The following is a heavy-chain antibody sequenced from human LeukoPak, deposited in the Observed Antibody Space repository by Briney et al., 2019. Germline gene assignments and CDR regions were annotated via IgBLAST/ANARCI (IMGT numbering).Heavy chain of an antibody. D-gene: IGHD6-13*01. CDR1: GFTFSSYS. Sequence: GGSLRLSCAASGFTFSSYSMDWVRQAPGKGLEWVSSISSSSSYIYYADSVKGRFTISRDNAKNPLYLQMNSPRAEDTAVYYCARGPLAAAGDYWGQGTLVTVSS. J-gene: IGHJ4*02. V-gene: IGHV3-21*01. CDR2: ISSSSSYI. CDR3: ARGPLAAAGDY.